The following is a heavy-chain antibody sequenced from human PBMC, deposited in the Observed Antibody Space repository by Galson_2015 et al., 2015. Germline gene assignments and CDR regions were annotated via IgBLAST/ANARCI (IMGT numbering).Heavy chain of an antibody. Sequence: SCKASGYTFTSYGISWVRQAPGQGLEWMGWISAYNGNTNYAQKFQGWVTMTRDTSISTAYMELSRLRSDDTAVYYCARSQYQLLTFDYWGQGTLVTVSS. V-gene: IGHV1-18*01. J-gene: IGHJ4*02. CDR3: ARSQYQLLTFDY. D-gene: IGHD2-2*01. CDR1: GYTFTSYG. CDR2: ISAYNGNT.